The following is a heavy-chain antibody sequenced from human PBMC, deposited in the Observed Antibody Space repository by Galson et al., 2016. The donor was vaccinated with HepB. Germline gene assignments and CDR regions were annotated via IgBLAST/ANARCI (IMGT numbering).Heavy chain of an antibody. D-gene: IGHD3-10*01. CDR1: GFTFSSYA. J-gene: IGHJ4*02. Sequence: SLRLSCAASGFTFSSYAMHWVRQAPGKGLEWVAVISYDGSNKCFAASVKGRFTIARDNSKNTLYLQMNSLSAEDTAVYYCAKDALFYGSGNYVHYWGQGTLVTVSS. CDR2: ISYDGSNK. V-gene: IGHV3-30*04. CDR3: AKDALFYGSGNYVHY.